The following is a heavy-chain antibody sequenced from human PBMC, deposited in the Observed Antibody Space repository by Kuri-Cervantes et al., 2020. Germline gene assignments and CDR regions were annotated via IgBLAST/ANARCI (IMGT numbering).Heavy chain of an antibody. V-gene: IGHV3-33*08. CDR2: IWYDGSNK. J-gene: IGHJ4*02. CDR1: GFTFSSYA. Sequence: GGSLRLSCAASGFTFSSYAMHWVRQAPGKGLEWVAVIWYDGSNKYYADSVKGRFTISRDNSKNTLYLQMNSLRAEDTAVYYCARSYSGSWGLSYWGQGTLVTVSS. D-gene: IGHD1-26*01. CDR3: ARSYSGSWGLSY.